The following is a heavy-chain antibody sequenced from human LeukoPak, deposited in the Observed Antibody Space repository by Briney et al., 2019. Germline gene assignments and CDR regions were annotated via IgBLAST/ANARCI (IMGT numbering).Heavy chain of an antibody. Sequence: SETLSLTCTVSGGPISSGSYYWSWIRQPAGKGLEWIGRIYTSGSTNYNPSLKSRVTISVDTSKNQFSLKLSSVTAADTAVYYCARDRSELKLWWRQVHWFDPWGQGTLVTVPS. CDR1: GGPISSGSYY. V-gene: IGHV4-61*02. J-gene: IGHJ5*02. D-gene: IGHD2-21*02. CDR3: ARDRSELKLWWRQVHWFDP. CDR2: IYTSGST.